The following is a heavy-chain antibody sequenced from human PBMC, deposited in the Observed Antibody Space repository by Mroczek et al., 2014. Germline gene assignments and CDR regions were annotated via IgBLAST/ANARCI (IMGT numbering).Heavy chain of an antibody. D-gene: IGHD4-17*01. V-gene: IGHV4-61*02. Sequence: QVQLQQSGPGLVKPSQTLSLTCTVSGGSISTRNYYWSWIRQPAGKGLEWIGRIYSNGRTRYNPSLRSRVTISFDTSKNQFSLNLGSVTAADTAVYDCARGYGDYPPDIWGQGTMVTVSS. CDR1: GGSISTRNYY. CDR2: IYSNGRT. J-gene: IGHJ3*02. CDR3: ARGYGDYPPDI.